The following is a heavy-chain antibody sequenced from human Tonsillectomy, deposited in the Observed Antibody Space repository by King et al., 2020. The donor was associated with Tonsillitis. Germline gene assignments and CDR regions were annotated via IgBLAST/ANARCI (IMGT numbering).Heavy chain of an antibody. CDR3: ARHGRISSGWYLRSDY. D-gene: IGHD6-19*01. CDR2: IFPGDSDT. V-gene: IGHV5-51*01. Sequence: EQLVQSGAEVKKPGESLKISCKGSGYSFTNYWIGWVRQMPGKGLEWMGIIFPGDSDTRYSPSFQGQVTISADKSISTAYLQWSSLKASDTARYYCARHGRISSGWYLRSDYWGQGTLVTVSS. CDR1: GYSFTNYW. J-gene: IGHJ4*02.